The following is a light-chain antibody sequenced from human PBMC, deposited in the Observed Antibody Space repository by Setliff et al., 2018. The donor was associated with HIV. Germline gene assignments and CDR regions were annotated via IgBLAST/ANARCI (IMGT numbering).Light chain of an antibody. CDR1: SRDIGAYKF. Sequence: QSALTQPASVSGSPGQSITISCTGTSRDIGAYKFVSWYQQNSGRVPKLIIYDVSHRPSGISARFSGSKSGNTASLTISGLQPEDEADYYCCSYTSNKTRVFGSGTKVTVL. CDR2: DVS. J-gene: IGLJ1*01. V-gene: IGLV2-14*03. CDR3: CSYTSNKTRV.